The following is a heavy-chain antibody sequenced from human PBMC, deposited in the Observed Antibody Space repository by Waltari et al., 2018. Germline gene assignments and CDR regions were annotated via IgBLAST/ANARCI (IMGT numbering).Heavy chain of an antibody. Sequence: QVQLVQSGAEVKKPGASVKVSCKVSGYTLTELSMHWVRQAPGKGLEWMGGFDPEDGETIYAQKFQGRVTITTDESTSTAYMELSSLRSEDTAVYYCARSGEELELRSAFDIWGQGTMVTVSS. CDR2: FDPEDGET. D-gene: IGHD1-7*01. CDR3: ARSGEELELRSAFDI. V-gene: IGHV1-24*01. J-gene: IGHJ3*02. CDR1: GYTLTELS.